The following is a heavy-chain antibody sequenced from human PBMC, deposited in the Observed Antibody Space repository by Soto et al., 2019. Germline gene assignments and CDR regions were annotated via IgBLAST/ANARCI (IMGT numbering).Heavy chain of an antibody. V-gene: IGHV3-23*01. CDR3: AKKDYYDSSGYLPGMDV. CDR1: EFTFSSYA. J-gene: IGHJ6*02. Sequence: GGSLRLSCAASEFTFSSYAMSWVRQAPGKGLEWVSAISGSGGSTYYADSVKGRFTISRDNSKNTLYLQMNSLRAEDTAVYYCAKKDYYDSSGYLPGMDVWGQGTTVTVSS. CDR2: ISGSGGST. D-gene: IGHD3-22*01.